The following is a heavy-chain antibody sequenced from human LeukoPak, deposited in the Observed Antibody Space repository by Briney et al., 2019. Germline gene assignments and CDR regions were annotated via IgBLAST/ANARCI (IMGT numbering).Heavy chain of an antibody. CDR1: GFTFSDYY. D-gene: IGHD2-15*01. Sequence: GGSLRLSCATSGFTFSDYYMSWIRQAPGKGLEWVSYISSSGSTIYYADSVKGRFTISRDNAKNSLYLQMNSLRAEDTAVYYCARVPGYCSGGSCPEDYWGQGTLVTVSS. CDR2: ISSSGSTI. J-gene: IGHJ4*02. CDR3: ARVPGYCSGGSCPEDY. V-gene: IGHV3-11*04.